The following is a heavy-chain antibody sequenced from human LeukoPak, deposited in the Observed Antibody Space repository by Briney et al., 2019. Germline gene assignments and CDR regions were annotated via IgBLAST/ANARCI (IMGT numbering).Heavy chain of an antibody. V-gene: IGHV3-23*01. J-gene: IGHJ3*02. CDR1: GFTFSSYG. Sequence: GGSLRLSCAASGFTFSSYGMGWVRQAPGKGLEWVSAISGSGGSTYYADSVKGRFTISRDNSKNTLYLQMNSLRAEDTAVYYCAALVGATGAFDIWGQGTMVTVSS. D-gene: IGHD1-26*01. CDR2: ISGSGGST. CDR3: AALVGATGAFDI.